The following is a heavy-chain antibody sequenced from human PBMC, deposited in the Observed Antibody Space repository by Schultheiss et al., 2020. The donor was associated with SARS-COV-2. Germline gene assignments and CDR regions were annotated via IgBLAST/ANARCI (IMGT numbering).Heavy chain of an antibody. D-gene: IGHD6-13*01. CDR3: ARDRGSSFGY. Sequence: SETLSLTCTVSGGSISSGGYYWSWIRQHPGKGLEWIGHIYYSGSTYYNPSLKSRVTISVDTSKNQFSLKLSSVTAADTAVYYCARDRGSSFGYWGQGTLVTVSS. V-gene: IGHV4-31*03. J-gene: IGHJ4*02. CDR1: GGSISSGGYY. CDR2: IYYSGST.